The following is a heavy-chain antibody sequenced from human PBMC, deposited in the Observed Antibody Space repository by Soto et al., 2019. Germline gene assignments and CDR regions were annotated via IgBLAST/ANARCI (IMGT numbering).Heavy chain of an antibody. CDR2: IWYDGSNK. Sequence: QVQLVESGGGVVQPGRSLRLSCAASGFTFSSYGMHWVRQAPGKGLEWVAVIWYDGSNKYYADSVKGRFIISRDNSKNTLYLQMNSLRAEDTAVYYCARGLQIYYYMDVWGKGTTVTVSS. CDR3: ARGLQIYYYMDV. CDR1: GFTFSSYG. V-gene: IGHV3-33*01. J-gene: IGHJ6*03.